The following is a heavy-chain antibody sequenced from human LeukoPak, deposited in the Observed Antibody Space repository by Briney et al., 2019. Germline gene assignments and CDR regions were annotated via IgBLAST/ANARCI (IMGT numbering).Heavy chain of an antibody. J-gene: IGHJ4*02. D-gene: IGHD6-6*01. CDR2: INHSGST. V-gene: IGHV4-34*01. CDR1: GGSFSGYY. CDR3: VKGGISSFVPFLYFDD. Sequence: SETLSLTCAVYGGSFSGYYWSWIRRPPGKGLEWVGEINHSGSTNYNPSLKSRVTISVDTSKNQSSLKLSSVTAADTAVYYCVKGGISSFVPFLYFDDWGQGTQGTASS.